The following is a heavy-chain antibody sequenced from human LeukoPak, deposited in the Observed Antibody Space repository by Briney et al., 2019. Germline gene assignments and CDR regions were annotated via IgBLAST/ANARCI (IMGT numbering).Heavy chain of an antibody. CDR3: ARGRFRVYYFDY. V-gene: IGHV4-34*01. CDR1: GGSFNDYY. J-gene: IGHJ4*03. Sequence: SGTLSLTCGASGGSFNDYYWSWIRQPPGKGLECIEEIIHSGATSSSPSRKSRVTISMAPSKNHFYLRLSSVAAADTAVYYCARGRFRVYYFDYWGQGSLVTVSS. CDR2: IIHSGAT. D-gene: IGHD3-3*01.